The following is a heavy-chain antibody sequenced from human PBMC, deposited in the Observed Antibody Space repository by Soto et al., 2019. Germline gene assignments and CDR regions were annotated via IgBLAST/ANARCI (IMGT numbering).Heavy chain of an antibody. CDR2: ISGSGGST. D-gene: IGHD6-6*01. V-gene: IGHV3-23*01. CDR1: GFNFSSYA. Sequence: PGGSLRLSCAASGFNFSSYAMSWVRKAKGKGLEWVSAISGSGGSTYYADSVKGRFTISRDNSKNTLYLQMNSLRAEDTAVYYCATRIAARPDNCFDPWGQGTLVTVSS. J-gene: IGHJ5*02. CDR3: ATRIAARPDNCFDP.